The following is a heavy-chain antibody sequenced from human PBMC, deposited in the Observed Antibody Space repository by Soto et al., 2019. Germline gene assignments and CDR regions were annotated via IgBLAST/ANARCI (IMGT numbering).Heavy chain of an antibody. CDR3: ARHVRFLEWLLYRDWFDP. D-gene: IGHD3-3*01. J-gene: IGHJ5*02. Sequence: SVKVSCKASGYTFTSYGISWVRQAPVQGLEWMGWISAYNGNTNYAQKLQGRVTISADKSISTAYLQWSSLKASDTAMYYCARHVRFLEWLLYRDWFDPWGQGTLVTVSS. V-gene: IGHV1-18*01. CDR2: ISAYNGNT. CDR1: GYTFTSYG.